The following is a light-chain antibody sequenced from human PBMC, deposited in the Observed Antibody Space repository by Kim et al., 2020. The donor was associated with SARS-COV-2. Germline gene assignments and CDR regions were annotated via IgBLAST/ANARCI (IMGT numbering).Light chain of an antibody. J-gene: IGLJ3*02. V-gene: IGLV3-1*01. CDR3: QAWDRTTVV. Sequence: VSPGQTASITCSGDKLVNKYTCWYQQKPGQSPVLVIYQDSKRPSGIPERFSGSNSGNTATLTISGTQAMDEADYYCQAWDRTTVVFGGGTQLTVL. CDR2: QDS. CDR1: KLVNKY.